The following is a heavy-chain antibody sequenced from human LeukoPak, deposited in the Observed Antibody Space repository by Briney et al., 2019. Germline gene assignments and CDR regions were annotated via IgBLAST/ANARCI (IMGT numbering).Heavy chain of an antibody. Sequence: SETLSLTCTVSGGSISSYYWSWIRQPPGKGLEWIGYIYYSGSTNYNPSLKSRVTISVDTSKNQFSLKLSSVTAADTAVYFCARGGDAYGYSYWGQGTLVTVSS. D-gene: IGHD3-16*02. J-gene: IGHJ4*02. CDR2: IYYSGST. CDR3: ARGGDAYGYSY. V-gene: IGHV4-59*01. CDR1: GGSISSYY.